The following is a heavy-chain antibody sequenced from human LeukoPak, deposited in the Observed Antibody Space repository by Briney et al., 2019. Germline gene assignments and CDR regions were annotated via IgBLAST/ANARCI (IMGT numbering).Heavy chain of an antibody. Sequence: GGSLRLSCAASGFTFSSYAMSWVRQAPGKRLEWVSAISGSGGSTYYADSVKGRFTISRDNSRNTLYLQMNSLRAEDTAIYYCARDRSSGWYQYFDYWGQGTLVTVSS. CDR3: ARDRSSGWYQYFDY. D-gene: IGHD6-19*01. V-gene: IGHV3-23*01. J-gene: IGHJ4*02. CDR2: ISGSGGST. CDR1: GFTFSSYA.